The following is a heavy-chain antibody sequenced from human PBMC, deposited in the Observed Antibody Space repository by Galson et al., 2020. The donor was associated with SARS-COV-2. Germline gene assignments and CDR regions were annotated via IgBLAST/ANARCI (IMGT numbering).Heavy chain of an antibody. V-gene: IGHV4-39*01. CDR2: IYYSGST. J-gene: IGHJ5*02. D-gene: IGHD2-21*02. CDR1: GGSISSSSYY. Sequence: ASETLSLTCTVSGGSISSSSYYWGWIRQPPGKGLEWIGSIYYSGSTYYNPSLKSRVNISVDTSKNQFSLKLSSVTAADTAVYYCARHPLFVVVTAISGWFDPWGQGTLVTVSS. CDR3: ARHPLFVVVTAISGWFDP.